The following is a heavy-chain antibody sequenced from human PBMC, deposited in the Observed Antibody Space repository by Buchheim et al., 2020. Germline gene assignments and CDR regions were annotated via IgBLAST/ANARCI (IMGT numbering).Heavy chain of an antibody. CDR1: GYTFNSYG. CDR2: ISAYNGNT. J-gene: IGHJ6*02. Sequence: QVQLVQSGAEVKKPGASVKVSCKASGYTFNSYGISWVRQAPGQGLEWMGWISAYNGNTNYAQKLQGRVTMTTDTSTSTAYMELRSLRSDDTAVYYCARYCSGGSCYSLAPYYYYGMDVWGQGTT. CDR3: ARYCSGGSCYSLAPYYYYGMDV. V-gene: IGHV1-18*01. D-gene: IGHD2-15*01.